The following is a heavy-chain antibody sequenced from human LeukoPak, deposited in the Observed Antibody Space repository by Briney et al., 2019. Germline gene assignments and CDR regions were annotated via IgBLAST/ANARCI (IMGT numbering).Heavy chain of an antibody. V-gene: IGHV1-2*02. Sequence: ASVKVSCKASGYTFTGYYMHWVRQAPGQGLEWMGWINPNSGGTNYAQKFQGRVTMTRDTSISTAYMELSRLRSDDTAVYYCARNPQYYDFWSGYSSADYYYYMDVWGKGTTVTVSS. D-gene: IGHD3-3*01. J-gene: IGHJ6*03. CDR3: ARNPQYYDFWSGYSSADYYYYMDV. CDR2: INPNSGGT. CDR1: GYTFTGYY.